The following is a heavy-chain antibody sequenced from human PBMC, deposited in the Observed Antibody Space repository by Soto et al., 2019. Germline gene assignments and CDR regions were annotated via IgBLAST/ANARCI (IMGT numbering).Heavy chain of an antibody. CDR3: ARDHTWVIFGVVIDAFDI. Sequence: ASVKVSCKASGYTFTSYGISWVRQAPGPALEWMGWISAYNGNTKYAQKLQGRVTMTKDTSTSTAYMELRSLRSDDTAVYYCARDHTWVIFGVVIDAFDIWGQGTMVTVSS. D-gene: IGHD3-3*01. CDR2: ISAYNGNT. V-gene: IGHV1-18*01. CDR1: GYTFTSYG. J-gene: IGHJ3*02.